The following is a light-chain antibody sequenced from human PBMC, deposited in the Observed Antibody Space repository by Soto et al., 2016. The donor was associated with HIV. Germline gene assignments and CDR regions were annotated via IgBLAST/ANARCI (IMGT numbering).Light chain of an antibody. Sequence: SFELSQPPSSSVSPGQTASITCSGENLGNKYVCWYQQKPGQSPVLVIHQDSERPSGIPERFSGSNSGNTATLTISGTQAMDEGDYYCQAWDTNTYVIFGGGTKLTVL. CDR1: NLGNKY. J-gene: IGLJ2*01. CDR3: QAWDTNTYVI. CDR2: QDS. V-gene: IGLV3-1*01.